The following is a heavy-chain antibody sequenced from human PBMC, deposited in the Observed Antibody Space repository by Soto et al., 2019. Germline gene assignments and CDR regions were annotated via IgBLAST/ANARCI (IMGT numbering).Heavy chain of an antibody. CDR2: IIPRFGTT. CDR1: GGTLRRYA. Sequence: QVQLVQSGAEVKNPGSSVKVSCKASGGTLRRYALSWVRQAPGRGLEWMGGIIPRFGTTSYARTEKCQGRHTITSDVHKITASMELSSLRSEDTAVYFCAVVDMSDNDAENNFYPMYVWGQGTTVIVSS. J-gene: IGHJ6*02. D-gene: IGHD3-22*01. CDR3: AVVDMSDNDAENNFYPMYV. V-gene: IGHV1-69*01.